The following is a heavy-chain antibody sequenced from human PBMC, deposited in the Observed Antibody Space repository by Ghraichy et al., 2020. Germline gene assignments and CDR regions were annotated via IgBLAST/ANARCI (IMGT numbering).Heavy chain of an antibody. D-gene: IGHD3-10*01. J-gene: IGHJ6*02. CDR2: IYSGGST. Sequence: GESLNISCAASGFTVSSNYMSWVRQAPGKGLEWVSVIYSGGSTYYADSVKGRFTISRDNSKNTLYLQMNSLRAEDTAVYYCARDKVRDYYYYYGMDVWGQGTTVTVSS. V-gene: IGHV3-53*01. CDR1: GFTVSSNY. CDR3: ARDKVRDYYYYYGMDV.